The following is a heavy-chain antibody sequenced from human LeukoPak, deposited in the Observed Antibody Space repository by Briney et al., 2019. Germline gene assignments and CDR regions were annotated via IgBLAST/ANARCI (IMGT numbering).Heavy chain of an antibody. Sequence: GGSLRLSCAASGFTFSSYAMSWVRQAPGKGLEWLGHIKTKTDGGTTDYAAPVKGRFTISRDDSRNTLYLQMNSLRTEDTAMYYCTPDYYFEYWGQGTLVTISS. CDR1: GFTFSSYA. CDR3: TPDYYFEY. V-gene: IGHV3-15*01. CDR2: IKTKTDGGTT. J-gene: IGHJ4*02.